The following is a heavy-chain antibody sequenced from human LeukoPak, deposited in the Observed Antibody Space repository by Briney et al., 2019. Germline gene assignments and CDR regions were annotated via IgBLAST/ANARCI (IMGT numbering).Heavy chain of an antibody. CDR2: IYYSGNT. J-gene: IGHJ4*02. CDR1: GGSISSGTYY. V-gene: IGHV4-39*01. CDR3: ARHGNGDYFDY. D-gene: IGHD4-23*01. Sequence: SETLSLTCTVSGGSISSGTYYWGWIRQPPGKGLEWIGSIYYSGNTYYNPSLNSRVTISVDTSNNQLSLKLSSVTATDTAVYYCARHGNGDYFDYWGQGTLVTVSS.